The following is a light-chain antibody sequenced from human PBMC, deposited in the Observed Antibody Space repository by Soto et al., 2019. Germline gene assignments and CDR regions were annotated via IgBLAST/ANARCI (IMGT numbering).Light chain of an antibody. J-gene: IGKJ3*01. CDR2: GAS. CDR3: QPYGSSPVFT. Sequence: EIVLTQSPGTLSLSPGERATLSCRASQSVSSSYLAWYQQKPGQAPRLLIYGASSRATGIPDRFSGSGSGTDFTLTLSSLEPEDFAVYYCQPYGSSPVFTFVPLTKVDIK. CDR1: QSVSSSY. V-gene: IGKV3-20*01.